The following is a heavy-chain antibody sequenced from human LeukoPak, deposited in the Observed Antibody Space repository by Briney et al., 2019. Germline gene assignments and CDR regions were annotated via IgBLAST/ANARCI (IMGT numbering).Heavy chain of an antibody. CDR3: ARDKEWSLDY. D-gene: IGHD3-3*01. Sequence: GASLTVSCKASGYTFTINGISWVRQAPGQGLEWMGWISTDTGKSNSAQKFQGRVTMTRDTSTSTVYMEMRSLRSDDTAVYYCARDKEWSLDYWGQGTLVTVPS. V-gene: IGHV1-18*01. CDR1: GYTFTING. CDR2: ISTDTGKS. J-gene: IGHJ4*02.